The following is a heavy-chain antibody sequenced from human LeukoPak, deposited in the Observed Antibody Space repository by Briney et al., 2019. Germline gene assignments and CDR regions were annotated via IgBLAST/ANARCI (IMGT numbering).Heavy chain of an antibody. Sequence: GGSLRLSCAASGFTFSSYALNWVRQAPGKGLVWVSSISSSGSYIYYADSVKGRFTISRDNPKNTLYLQMNSLRAEDTAVYYCARDFAWLFDYWGQGTLVTVSS. CDR2: ISSSGSYI. V-gene: IGHV3-21*01. J-gene: IGHJ4*02. D-gene: IGHD3-22*01. CDR1: GFTFSSYA. CDR3: ARDFAWLFDY.